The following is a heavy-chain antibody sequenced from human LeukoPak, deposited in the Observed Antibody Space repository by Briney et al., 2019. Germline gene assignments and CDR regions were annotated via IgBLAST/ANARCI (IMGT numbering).Heavy chain of an antibody. J-gene: IGHJ5*02. CDR3: ARDFEKSQTYSSSWYGGGNWFDP. CDR2: IIPIFGTA. Sequence: EASVKVSCKASGGTFSSYAISWVRQAPGQGLEWMGGIIPIFGTANYAQKFQGRVTITTDESTSTAYMELRSLRSDDTAVYYCARDFEKSQTYSSSWYGGGNWFDPWGQGTLVTVSS. D-gene: IGHD6-13*01. CDR1: GGTFSSYA. V-gene: IGHV1-69*05.